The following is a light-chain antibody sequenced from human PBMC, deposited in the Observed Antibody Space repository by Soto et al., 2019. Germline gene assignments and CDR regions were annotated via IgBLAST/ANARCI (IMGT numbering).Light chain of an antibody. Sequence: VMTQSPLSLPVTPGEPASISCRSSHSLLHSNGNTYLDWYLQKPGRTPQLLIYSVSNRASGVPDRFSGSGSGTDFTLKISRVEAEDVGVYYCMQALQTWTFGQGTKVEIK. J-gene: IGKJ1*01. CDR3: MQALQTWT. CDR2: SVS. V-gene: IGKV2-28*01. CDR1: HSLLHSNGNTY.